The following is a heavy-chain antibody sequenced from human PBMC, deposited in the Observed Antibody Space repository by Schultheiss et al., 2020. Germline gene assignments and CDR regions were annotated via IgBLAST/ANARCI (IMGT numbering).Heavy chain of an antibody. CDR3: AKGDYYGSGSILDC. V-gene: IGHV4-59*12. J-gene: IGHJ4*02. Sequence: SETLSLTCTVSGGSITSYYWTWIRQPPGKGLEWIGYVSDSGSTKYNPSLNSRIAIFADTSRTQFTLKLSSVTAADTAVYYCAKGDYYGSGSILDCWGQGTLVTVSS. CDR2: VSDSGST. CDR1: GGSITSYY. D-gene: IGHD3-10*01.